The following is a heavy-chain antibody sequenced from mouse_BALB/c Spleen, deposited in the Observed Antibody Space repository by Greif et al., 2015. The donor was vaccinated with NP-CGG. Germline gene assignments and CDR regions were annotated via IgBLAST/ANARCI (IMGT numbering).Heavy chain of an antibody. Sequence: VQLQQSGAELVKPGASVKMSCKASGYTFTSYNMHWVKQTPGQGLEWIGAIYPGNGDTSYNQKFKGKATLTADKSSSTAYMQLSSLTSENSAVYYCARSTELALYYFDYWGQGTTLTVSS. V-gene: IGHV1-12*01. CDR2: IYPGNGDT. J-gene: IGHJ2*01. CDR1: GYTFTSYN. D-gene: IGHD4-1*01. CDR3: ARSTELALYYFDY.